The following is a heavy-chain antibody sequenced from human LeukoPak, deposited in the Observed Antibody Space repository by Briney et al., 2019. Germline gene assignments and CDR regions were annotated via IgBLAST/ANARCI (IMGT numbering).Heavy chain of an antibody. CDR2: LRPDGSDK. J-gene: IGHJ4*02. CDR1: GFTFSDYW. Sequence: GGSLRLSCTGSGFTFSDYWMTWARQAPGKGLEWVANLRPDGSDKYYVDSVKGRFTISRDNAKNSLYLQMNSLRAEDTAVYYCARSGDIVAPFDYWGQGALVTVSS. V-gene: IGHV3-7*02. D-gene: IGHD5-12*01. CDR3: ARSGDIVAPFDY.